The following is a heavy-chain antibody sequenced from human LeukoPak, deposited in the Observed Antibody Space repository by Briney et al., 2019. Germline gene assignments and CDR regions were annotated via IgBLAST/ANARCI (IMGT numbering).Heavy chain of an antibody. D-gene: IGHD3-10*01. CDR3: ARDRGSTTARGVPSWFDP. J-gene: IGHJ5*02. CDR1: GDSFSNDVYY. Sequence: SETLSLTCTVSGDSFSNDVYYWTWIRQPAGKGLEWIGRIVPSGVTRYNPSFEGRLTISVDTAKNQCSLKLTSMTAADTAVYYCARDRGSTTARGVPSWFDPWGQGTLVTVSS. CDR2: IVPSGVT. V-gene: IGHV4-61*02.